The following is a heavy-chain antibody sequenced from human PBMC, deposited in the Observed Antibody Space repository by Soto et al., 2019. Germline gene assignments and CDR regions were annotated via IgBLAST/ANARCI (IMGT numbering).Heavy chain of an antibody. CDR2: INHSGST. CDR3: ARGLGVGARKFDY. CDR1: GGSFSGYY. J-gene: IGHJ4*02. V-gene: IGHV4-34*01. D-gene: IGHD1-26*01. Sequence: QVQLQQWGAGLLKPSETLSLTCAVYGGSFSGYYWSWIRQPPGKGLEWIGEINHSGSTNYNPSFTGRVTRSVDPSKNQFSLKLSSVTAADTAVYYCARGLGVGARKFDYWGQGTLVTVSS.